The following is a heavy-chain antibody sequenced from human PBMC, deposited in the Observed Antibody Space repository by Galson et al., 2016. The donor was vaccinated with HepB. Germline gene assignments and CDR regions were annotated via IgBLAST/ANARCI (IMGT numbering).Heavy chain of an antibody. J-gene: IGHJ6*02. CDR3: ARAHRWDTAMADSYYRGMDV. D-gene: IGHD5-18*01. Sequence: SLRLSCAASGFTFSSYWMTWVRQAPGKGLEWVANIKEDGSEKKFVDSVKGRFSISRDNAKNSLYLQMNSLRAEDTAVYYCARAHRWDTAMADSYYRGMDVWGQGTTVTVSS. CDR1: GFTFSSYW. V-gene: IGHV3-7*01. CDR2: IKEDGSEK.